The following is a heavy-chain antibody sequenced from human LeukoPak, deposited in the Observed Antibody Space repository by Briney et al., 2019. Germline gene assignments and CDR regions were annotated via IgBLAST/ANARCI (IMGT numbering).Heavy chain of an antibody. CDR3: ARVKDLSGELDLNYYYVMDV. D-gene: IGHD3-10*01. V-gene: IGHV4-61*01. CDR1: GDSVSSGSYF. CDR2: IYYSGST. J-gene: IGHJ6*02. Sequence: PSETLSLTCTVSGDSVSSGSYFWSWIRQPPGKGLEWIAYIYYSGSTNYNPSLKSRVTMSVDTSKNQFSLKLSSVAAADTAVYYCARVKDLSGELDLNYYYVMDVWGQGTTVTVSS.